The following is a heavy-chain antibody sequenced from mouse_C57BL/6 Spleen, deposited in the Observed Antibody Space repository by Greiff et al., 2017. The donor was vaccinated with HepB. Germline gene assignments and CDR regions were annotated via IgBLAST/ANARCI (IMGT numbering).Heavy chain of an antibody. CDR2: IWSGGST. Sequence: QVQLKESGPGLVQPSQSLSITCTVSGFSLTSYGVHWVRQSPGKGLEWLGVIWSGGSTDYNAAFISRLSISKDNSKSQVFFKMNSLQADDTAIYYCAAHPLYYAMDYWGQGTSVTVSS. D-gene: IGHD1-3*01. CDR1: GFSLTSYG. V-gene: IGHV2-2*01. J-gene: IGHJ4*01. CDR3: AAHPLYYAMDY.